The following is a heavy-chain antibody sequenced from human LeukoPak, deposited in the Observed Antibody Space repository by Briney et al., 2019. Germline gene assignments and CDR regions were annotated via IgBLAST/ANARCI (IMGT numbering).Heavy chain of an antibody. J-gene: IGHJ4*02. CDR3: ASSASPLDPHPLDY. Sequence: PSETLSLTCTVSGGSISSYYWSWIRQPPGKGLEWIGYIYYSGSTNYNPSLKSRVTISVDTSKNQFSLKLSSVTAADTAVYYCASSASPLDPHPLDYWGQGTLVTVSS. CDR2: IYYSGST. CDR1: GGSISSYY. D-gene: IGHD2-2*01. V-gene: IGHV4-59*01.